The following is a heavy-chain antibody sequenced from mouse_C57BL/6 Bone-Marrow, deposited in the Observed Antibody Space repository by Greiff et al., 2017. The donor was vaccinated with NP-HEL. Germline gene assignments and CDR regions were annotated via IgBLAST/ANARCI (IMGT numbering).Heavy chain of an antibody. D-gene: IGHD1-1*01. Sequence: VTLSCKASGYTFTDYEMHWVKQTPVHGLEWIGAIDPETGGTAYHQKFKGKAILTADKSSSTAYMELRSLTSEDSAVYYCTRGITTVVAPSWYAMDYWGQGTSVTVSS. V-gene: IGHV1-15*01. J-gene: IGHJ4*01. CDR1: GYTFTDYE. CDR2: IDPETGGT. CDR3: TRGITTVVAPSWYAMDY.